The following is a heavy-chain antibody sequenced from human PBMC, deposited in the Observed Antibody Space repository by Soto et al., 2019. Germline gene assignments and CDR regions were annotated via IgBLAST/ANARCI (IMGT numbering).Heavy chain of an antibody. V-gene: IGHV4-61*01. CDR2: IYYTGTT. J-gene: IGHJ4*02. Sequence: KTSETLSLTCTVSGGSVSSSFFYWSWVRQPPGQRLEWIGYIYYTGTTNYNPSLASRVAMSVDTSKKQFTLNLRSLTAADTARYYCAGLTTSSGWSLFDSWGQGMLVTVSS. CDR3: AGLTTSSGWSLFDS. CDR1: GGSVSSSFFY. D-gene: IGHD6-13*01.